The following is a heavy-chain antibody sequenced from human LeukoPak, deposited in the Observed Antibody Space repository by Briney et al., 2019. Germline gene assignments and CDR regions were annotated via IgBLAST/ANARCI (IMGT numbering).Heavy chain of an antibody. D-gene: IGHD3-10*01. J-gene: IGHJ4*02. CDR2: IYSGGST. CDR3: ARLGGTMVRGDPREIDY. V-gene: IGHV3-66*01. CDR1: GFTVSSNY. Sequence: GGSLRLSCAASGFTVSSNYMSWVRQAPGKGLEWVSVIYSGGSTYYADSVKGRFTISRDNSKNTLYLQMNSLRAEDTAVYYCARLGGTMVRGDPREIDYWGQGTLVTVSS.